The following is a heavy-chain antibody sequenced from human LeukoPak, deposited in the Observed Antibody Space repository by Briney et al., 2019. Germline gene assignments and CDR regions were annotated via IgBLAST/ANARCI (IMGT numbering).Heavy chain of an antibody. D-gene: IGHD1-14*01. V-gene: IGHV5-51*01. CDR1: GYNFIGDS. CDR3: ARRLSHREFDP. J-gene: IGHJ5*02. CDR2: IYPADSDT. Sequence: GESLKISCKGSGYNFIGDSIVWVRQMPGKGLEWMGFIYPADSDTRYSPSFQDQVTISADQSISTAYLQWSRLKASDTAMYYCARRLSHREFDPWGQGTLVTVSS.